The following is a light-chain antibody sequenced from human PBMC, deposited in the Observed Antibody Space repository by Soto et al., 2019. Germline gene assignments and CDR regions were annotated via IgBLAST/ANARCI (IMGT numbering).Light chain of an antibody. V-gene: IGKV1D-12*01. CDR1: QNIIFW. CDR2: AAS. J-gene: IGKJ4*01. CDR3: QQSYSSPHT. Sequence: DIQMTPSPSSVSASVGDTVTITCRASQNIIFWLAWYQLKPGKAPRPLIYAASSLQTGVPSRFSGSGSGTHFTLTIVSLQPEDFATYYCQQSYSSPHTFGGGTKVDIK.